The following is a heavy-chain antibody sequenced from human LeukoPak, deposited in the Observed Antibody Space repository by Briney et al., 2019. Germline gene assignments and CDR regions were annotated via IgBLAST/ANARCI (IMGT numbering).Heavy chain of an antibody. Sequence: ASVKVSRKASGYTFTSYYMHWVRQAPGQGLEWMGIINPSGGSTSYAQKFQGRVTMTRDTSTSTVYMELSSLRSEDTAVYYCARGRCSSTSCYHFDYWGQGTLVTVSS. CDR2: INPSGGST. CDR3: ARGRCSSTSCYHFDY. V-gene: IGHV1-46*01. D-gene: IGHD2-2*01. CDR1: GYTFTSYY. J-gene: IGHJ4*02.